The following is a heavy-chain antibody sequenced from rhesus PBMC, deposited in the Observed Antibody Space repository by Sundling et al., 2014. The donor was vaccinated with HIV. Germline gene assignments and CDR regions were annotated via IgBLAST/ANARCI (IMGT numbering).Heavy chain of an antibody. CDR1: GYIFINYV. CDR3: AAGFCSGGVCSDLYGQGFDY. D-gene: IGHD2-8*01. V-gene: IGHV1-70*01. J-gene: IGHJ4*01. Sequence: QEQLVQSGAEVKKPGASVKVSCKASGYIFINYVISWLRQAPGQGFEWMGGIHPNYGYTRYAQKFQGRVTISADMSTSTVYMELSSLRSEDMAVYYCAAGFCSGGVCSDLYGQGFDYWARESWSASPQ. CDR2: IHPNYGYT.